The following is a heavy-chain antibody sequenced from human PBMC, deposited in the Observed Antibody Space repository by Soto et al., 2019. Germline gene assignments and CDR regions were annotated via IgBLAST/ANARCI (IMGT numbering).Heavy chain of an antibody. Sequence: ATVKVSCQASGYTFTSYYMHWVRQAPGQGLEWIGIISPSGGSTSYAQKFQGRVTMTRDTSTSTVYMELSSIRSEDMAVYCCASDILTGPDSAYWGKGTLVTVCS. CDR2: ISPSGGST. CDR3: ASDILTGPDSAY. D-gene: IGHD3-9*01. CDR1: GYTFTSYY. J-gene: IGHJ4*02. V-gene: IGHV1-46*03.